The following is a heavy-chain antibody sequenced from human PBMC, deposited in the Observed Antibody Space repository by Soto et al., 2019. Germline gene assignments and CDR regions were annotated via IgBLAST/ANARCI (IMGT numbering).Heavy chain of an antibody. D-gene: IGHD2-2*01. J-gene: IGHJ1*01. CDR3: ASVDHHCSSTSCKEYFQH. CDR1: GGSVSSSNW. Sequence: SETLSVTCAVSGGSVSSSNWWTWVRQPAGEGLEWIGYIYYSGSTNYNPSLKSRVTTSVDTSKNQFSLKLSSVTAADTAVYYCASVDHHCSSTSCKEYFQHWGQGTLVTVSS. V-gene: IGHV4-4*02. CDR2: IYYSGST.